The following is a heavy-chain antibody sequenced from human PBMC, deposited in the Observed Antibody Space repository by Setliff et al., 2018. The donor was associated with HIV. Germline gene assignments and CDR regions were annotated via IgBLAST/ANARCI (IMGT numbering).Heavy chain of an antibody. V-gene: IGHV4-4*02. Sequence: SETLSLTCAVSGGSISNSNWWSWVRQPPGKGLEWIGSIYYSGSTNYNPSLKSRVTMSVDTSNKNQFSLKLSSVTAADTAVYYCASGIVVGIYFQHWGQGTLVTVSS. D-gene: IGHD3-22*01. CDR2: IYYSGST. J-gene: IGHJ1*01. CDR3: ASGIVVGIYFQH. CDR1: GGSISNSNW.